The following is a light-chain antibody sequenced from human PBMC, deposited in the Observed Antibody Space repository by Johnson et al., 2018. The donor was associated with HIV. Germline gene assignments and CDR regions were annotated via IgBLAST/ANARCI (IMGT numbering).Light chain of an antibody. J-gene: IGLJ1*01. CDR1: SSNIGNNF. CDR2: ENH. V-gene: IGLV1-51*02. CDR3: GTWDSSLSLFV. Sequence: QSVLTQPPSVSAAPGQKVTISCSGSSSNIGNNFVSWYQEFPGAAPKLLIYENHKLPSGIPDRFSGSKSGTSATLGITGLQTGDEADYYCGTWDSSLSLFVYGTGTKVTVL.